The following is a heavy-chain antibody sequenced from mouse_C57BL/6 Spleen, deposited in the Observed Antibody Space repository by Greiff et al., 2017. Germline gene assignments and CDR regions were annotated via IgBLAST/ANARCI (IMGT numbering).Heavy chain of an antibody. CDR2: IYPSDSET. V-gene: IGHV1-61*01. CDR3: ARSPYFAY. CDR1: GYTFTSYW. Sequence: QVQLQQPGAELVRPGSSVKLSCKASGYTFTSYWMDWVKQRPGQGLAWIGNIYPSDSETPYNQKFKDKATLTVDKSSSTAYMQLSSLTSEDSAVYYCARSPYFAYWGQGTLVTVSA. J-gene: IGHJ3*01. D-gene: IGHD2-10*01.